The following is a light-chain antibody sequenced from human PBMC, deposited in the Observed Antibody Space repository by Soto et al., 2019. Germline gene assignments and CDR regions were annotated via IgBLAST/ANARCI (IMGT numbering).Light chain of an antibody. Sequence: ETVMAQSPPTLPLSPGERAVVSCGASQSIGTYLAWYQQKRGQSPRLLIYDASTRATGIPARFSGSGSGTEFTLTINSLQSDDFAIYYCQQYTDWPRTFGQGTKVDI. V-gene: IGKV3-15*01. J-gene: IGKJ1*01. CDR2: DAS. CDR3: QQYTDWPRT. CDR1: QSIGTY.